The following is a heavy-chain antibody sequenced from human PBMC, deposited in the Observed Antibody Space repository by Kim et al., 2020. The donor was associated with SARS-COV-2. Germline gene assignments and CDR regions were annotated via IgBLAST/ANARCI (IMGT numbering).Heavy chain of an antibody. CDR3: ARDRGWNYYFDY. D-gene: IGHD1-7*01. CDR1: GFTFSSYC. J-gene: IGHJ4*02. Sequence: GGSLRLSCAASGFTFSSYCMSWVRQAPGKGLEWVANIKQDGSEKYYVDSVKGRFTISRDNAKNSLYLQMSTLRAEDTAIYYCARDRGWNYYFDYWGQGTLVTVSS. CDR2: IKQDGSEK. V-gene: IGHV3-7*01.